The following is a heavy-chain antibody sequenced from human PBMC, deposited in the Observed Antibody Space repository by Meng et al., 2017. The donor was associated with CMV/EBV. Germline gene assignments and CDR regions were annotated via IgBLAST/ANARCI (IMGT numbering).Heavy chain of an antibody. CDR2: INHSGST. D-gene: IGHD3-3*01. Sequence: SETLSLTCAVYGGSFSGYYWSWIRQPPGKGLEWIGEINHSGSTNYNPSLKSRVTISVDTSKNQFSLKLSSVTAADTAVYYCAREAFYDFWSTWGQGTLVTVSS. CDR1: GGSFSGYY. CDR3: AREAFYDFWST. J-gene: IGHJ5*02. V-gene: IGHV4-34*01.